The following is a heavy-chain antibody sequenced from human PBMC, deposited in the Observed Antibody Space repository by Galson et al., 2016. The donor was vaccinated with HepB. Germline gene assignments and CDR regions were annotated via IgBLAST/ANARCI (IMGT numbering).Heavy chain of an antibody. CDR3: ARGYCSATDCYAGLGLDV. D-gene: IGHD2-2*01. CDR1: GYTFTSYY. Sequence: SVKVSCKASGYTFTSYYMHWVRQAPGQGLEWMGILNPNSGGTIYTQWFQGRVTMTRDTSTSTVYIDLSSLRSEDTAVYYCARGYCSATDCYAGLGLDVWGQGTTVIVS. J-gene: IGHJ6*02. V-gene: IGHV1-46*01. CDR2: LNPNSGGT.